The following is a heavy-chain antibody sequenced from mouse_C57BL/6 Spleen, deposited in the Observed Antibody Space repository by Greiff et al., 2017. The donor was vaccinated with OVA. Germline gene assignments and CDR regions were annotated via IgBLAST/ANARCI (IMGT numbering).Heavy chain of an antibody. V-gene: IGHV14-2*01. CDR1: GFNIKDYY. CDR3: ARSDSSGYVAY. Sequence: VQLKESGAELVKPGASVKLSCTASGFNIKDYYMHWVKQRTEQGLEWIGRIDPEDGETKYAPKFPGKATITADTSSNTAYLQLSSLTSEDTAVYYCARSDSSGYVAYWGQGTLVTVSA. CDR2: IDPEDGET. D-gene: IGHD3-2*02. J-gene: IGHJ3*01.